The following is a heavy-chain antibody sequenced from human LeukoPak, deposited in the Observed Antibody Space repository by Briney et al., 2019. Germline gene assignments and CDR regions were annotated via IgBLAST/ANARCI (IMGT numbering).Heavy chain of an antibody. D-gene: IGHD2-2*01. J-gene: IGHJ5*02. Sequence: SETLSLTCTVSGGSTSSYYWSWIRQPPGKGLEWIGYIYYSGSTNYNPSLKSRITISVNTSKNQFSLKLSSVTAADTAVYYCARDAYQQPGWFDPWGQGTLVTVSS. CDR2: IYYSGST. CDR1: GGSTSSYY. CDR3: ARDAYQQPGWFDP. V-gene: IGHV4-59*01.